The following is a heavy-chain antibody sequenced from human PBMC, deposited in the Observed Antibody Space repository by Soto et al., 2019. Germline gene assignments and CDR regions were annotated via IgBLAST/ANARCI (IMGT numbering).Heavy chain of an antibody. D-gene: IGHD3-22*01. J-gene: IGHJ4*02. V-gene: IGHV1-69*13. CDR1: GGTFSSYA. CDR3: ARNTRYYYDSSGYYFAPLDY. Sequence: SVKVSCKASGGTFSSYAISWVRQAPGQGLEWMGGIIPIFGTANYAQKFQGRVTITADESTSTPYMELSSLRSEDTAVYYCARNTRYYYDSSGYYFAPLDYWGQGTLVTVSS. CDR2: IIPIFGTA.